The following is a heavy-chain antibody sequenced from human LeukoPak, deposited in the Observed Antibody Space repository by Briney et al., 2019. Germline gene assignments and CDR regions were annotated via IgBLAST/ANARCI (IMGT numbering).Heavy chain of an antibody. Sequence: GGSLRLSCAASGLTFSSYAMSWVRQAPGKGLEWVSAISGSGGSTYYADSVKGRFTISRDNSKNTLYLQMNSLRAEDTAVYYCAKDLIPSRYSGTKRGFDYWGQGTLVTVSS. CDR1: GLTFSSYA. J-gene: IGHJ4*02. V-gene: IGHV3-23*01. CDR3: AKDLIPSRYSGTKRGFDY. CDR2: ISGSGGST. D-gene: IGHD1-26*01.